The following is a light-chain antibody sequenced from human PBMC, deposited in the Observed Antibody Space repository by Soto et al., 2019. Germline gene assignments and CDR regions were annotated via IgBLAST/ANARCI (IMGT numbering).Light chain of an antibody. CDR2: DVS. J-gene: IGLJ2*01. V-gene: IGLV2-14*01. Sequence: QSVLTQPASVSGSPGQSITISCTGTSSDVGGYNYVSWYQQHPGKAPKFMIYDVSNRPLGVSNRFSGSKSGNTASLTISGLQAEDEADYYCSSYTSSNTVVFGGGTKVTVL. CDR1: SSDVGGYNY. CDR3: SSYTSSNTVV.